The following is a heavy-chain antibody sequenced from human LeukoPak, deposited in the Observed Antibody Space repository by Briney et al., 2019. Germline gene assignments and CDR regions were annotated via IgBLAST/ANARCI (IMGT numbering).Heavy chain of an antibody. D-gene: IGHD3-10*01. V-gene: IGHV4-59*01. CDR1: RASISSYY. CDR2: RYYSGST. Sequence: PSETLSLTCTVPRASISSYYWSWMRHPLGKGLGRIGYRYYSGSTNYNLSLKCRANISVDTSKNQVSLKLSSVTAADTAVYYCARDRGSGDDNWFDPWGQGTLVTVSS. J-gene: IGHJ5*02. CDR3: ARDRGSGDDNWFDP.